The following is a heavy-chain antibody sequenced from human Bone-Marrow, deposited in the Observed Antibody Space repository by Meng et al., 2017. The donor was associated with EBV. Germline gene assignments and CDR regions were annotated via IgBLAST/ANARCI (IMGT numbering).Heavy chain of an antibody. J-gene: IGHJ4*02. CDR1: GFTFSSYS. D-gene: IGHD1-26*01. CDR2: ISSTSSYI. CDR3: ARDPSSGSFDY. V-gene: IGHV3-21*02. Sequence: GQLVESGGGLVKPGGSLSLSCAASGFTFSSYSMNWVRQAPGKGLEWVSSISSTSSYIYYADSVKGRFTISRDNAKNSLYLQMNSLRAEDTAVYYCARDPSSGSFDYWGQGTLVTVSS.